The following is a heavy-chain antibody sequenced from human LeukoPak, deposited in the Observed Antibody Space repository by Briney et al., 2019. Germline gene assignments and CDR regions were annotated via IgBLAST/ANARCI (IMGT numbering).Heavy chain of an antibody. Sequence: ASVKVSCKASGYTFTSYGISWLRQAPGQGLEWMGWISAYNGNTNYAQKLQGRVTMTTDTSTSTAYMELRSLRSDDTAVYYCARDKGSSYYYYYYGMDVWGQGTTVTVSS. D-gene: IGHD1-26*01. J-gene: IGHJ6*02. CDR2: ISAYNGNT. V-gene: IGHV1-18*01. CDR3: ARDKGSSYYYYYYGMDV. CDR1: GYTFTSYG.